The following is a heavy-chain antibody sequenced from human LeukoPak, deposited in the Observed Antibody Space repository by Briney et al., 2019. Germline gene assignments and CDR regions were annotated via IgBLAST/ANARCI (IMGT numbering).Heavy chain of an antibody. V-gene: IGHV4-4*07. CDR3: ARDSGYDLS. Sequence: SETRSLTCTVSGDSISSYFWSWIRQPAGKGLELIGRMYTSGNTIYNPSLKSRVSMSVDTSKNQLSLKVRSVTAADTAVYYCARDSGYDLSWGQGTLVTVSS. CDR2: MYTSGNT. CDR1: GDSISSYF. D-gene: IGHD5-12*01. J-gene: IGHJ4*02.